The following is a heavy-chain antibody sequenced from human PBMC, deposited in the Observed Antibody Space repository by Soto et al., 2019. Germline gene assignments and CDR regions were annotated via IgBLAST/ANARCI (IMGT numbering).Heavy chain of an antibody. CDR2: FDPEDGET. CDR1: GYTLTDLS. V-gene: IGHV1-24*01. J-gene: IGHJ6*02. D-gene: IGHD5-12*01. CDR3: GTELRKRRDGYNRREYYYYYYGMDV. Sequence: ASVKVSCKISGYTLTDLSMHWVRQAPGKGLEWMGGFDPEDGETIYAQKFQGRVTMTEDTSTDTAYMELSSLRSEDTAVYYCGTELRKRRDGYNRREYYYYYYGMDVWGQGTTVTVSS.